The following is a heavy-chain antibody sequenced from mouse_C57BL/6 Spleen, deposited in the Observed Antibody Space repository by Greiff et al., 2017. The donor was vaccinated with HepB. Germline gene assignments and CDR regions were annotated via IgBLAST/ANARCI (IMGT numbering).Heavy chain of an antibody. Sequence: EVKLVESGGGLVKPGGSLKLSCAASGFTFSDYGMHWVRQAPEKGLEWVAYISSGSSTIYYADTVKGRFTISRDNAKNTLFLQMTSLRSEDTAMYYCAREGIDGYNYAMDYWGQGTSVTVSS. D-gene: IGHD2-3*01. J-gene: IGHJ4*01. V-gene: IGHV5-17*01. CDR1: GFTFSDYG. CDR2: ISSGSSTI. CDR3: AREGIDGYNYAMDY.